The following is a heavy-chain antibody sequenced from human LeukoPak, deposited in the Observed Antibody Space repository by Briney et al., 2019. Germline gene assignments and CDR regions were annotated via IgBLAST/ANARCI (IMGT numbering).Heavy chain of an antibody. Sequence: SETLSLTCSVSGDSITYFYWSWIRQAAGKGLEWIGRISSSGSTDYNASLKSRVTMSVDTSKNQFSLKLSSVTAADTAVYYCARFFGYSYGRDWFDPWGQGTLVTVSS. CDR1: GDSITYFY. D-gene: IGHD5-18*01. CDR3: ARFFGYSYGRDWFDP. V-gene: IGHV4-4*07. CDR2: ISSSGST. J-gene: IGHJ5*02.